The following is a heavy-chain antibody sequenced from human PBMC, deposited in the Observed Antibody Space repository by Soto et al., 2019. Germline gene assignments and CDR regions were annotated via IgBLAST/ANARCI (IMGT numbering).Heavy chain of an antibody. Sequence: QLLESGGDLVQPGGSLRLSCVVSGVTFTDYSMAWVRQTPEKGLEWVSGITHNGGVAYYAASVKGRLTSSRDSSKNTVFLQMNSLGVEDRATYYCVGDYGGLESFDVRGRGTMVTVSS. V-gene: IGHV3-23*01. CDR1: GVTFTDYS. CDR2: ITHNGGVA. CDR3: VGDYGGLESFDV. J-gene: IGHJ3*01. D-gene: IGHD4-17*01.